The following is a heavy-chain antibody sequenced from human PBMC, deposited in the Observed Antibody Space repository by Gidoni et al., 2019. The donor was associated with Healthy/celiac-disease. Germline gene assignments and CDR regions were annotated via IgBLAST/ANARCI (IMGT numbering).Heavy chain of an antibody. CDR1: GYTFTSYD. V-gene: IGHV1-8*01. CDR2: MNPNSGNT. D-gene: IGHD3-9*01. Sequence: QVQLVQSGAEVKKPGASVKVSCKASGYTFTSYDINWVRQATGHGLEWMGWMNPNSGNTGYEQKFQGRVTMTRNTSISTAYMELSSLRAEDTAVYYCARALRSRYYDILTGYYTRTPYYYYGMDVWGQGTTVTVSS. CDR3: ARALRSRYYDILTGYYTRTPYYYYGMDV. J-gene: IGHJ6*02.